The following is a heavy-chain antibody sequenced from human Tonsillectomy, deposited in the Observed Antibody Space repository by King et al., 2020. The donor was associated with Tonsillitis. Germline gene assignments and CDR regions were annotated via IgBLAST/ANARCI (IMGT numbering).Heavy chain of an antibody. CDR1: GFTFNNYA. CDR2: ISGSGGSA. D-gene: IGHD6-19*01. Sequence: EVQLVESGRNLVQPGGSLRLSCAASGFTFNNYAMSWVRQAPGKGLEWVSAISGSGGSAYYADSVKGRFTISRANSKNTLYLQMNSLRAEDTAVYYCAKEAVAPSYWYFDLWGRGTLVTVSS. J-gene: IGHJ2*01. V-gene: IGHV3-23*04. CDR3: AKEAVAPSYWYFDL.